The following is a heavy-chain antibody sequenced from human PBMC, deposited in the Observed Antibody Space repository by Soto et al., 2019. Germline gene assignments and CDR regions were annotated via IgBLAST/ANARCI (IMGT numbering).Heavy chain of an antibody. D-gene: IGHD3-9*01. CDR2: ISYDGSNK. V-gene: IGHV3-30-3*01. J-gene: IGHJ6*02. CDR3: ARDEGRYGVSYYSSVMDV. CDR1: GFTFSSYA. Sequence: GGSLRLSCAASGFTFSSYAMHWVRQAPGKGLEWVAVISYDGSNKYYADSVKGRFTISRDNSKNTLYLQMNSLRAEDTAVYYCARDEGRYGVSYYSSVMDVWGQGPTVTVSS.